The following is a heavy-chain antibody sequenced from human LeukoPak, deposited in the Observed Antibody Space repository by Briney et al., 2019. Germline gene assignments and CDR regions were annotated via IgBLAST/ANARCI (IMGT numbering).Heavy chain of an antibody. CDR1: GFTFSSYS. V-gene: IGHV3-23*01. CDR2: ISGSSGST. CDR3: AKDLWQSTRHGGPTFDY. J-gene: IGHJ4*02. Sequence: PGDSLRLSCAASGFTFSSYSMNWVRQAPGKGLEWVSAISGSSGSTYSADSVKGRFTISRDNSKNTLYVQMNSLRAEDTAVYYCAKDLWQSTRHGGPTFDYWGQGTLVIVSS. D-gene: IGHD4-23*01.